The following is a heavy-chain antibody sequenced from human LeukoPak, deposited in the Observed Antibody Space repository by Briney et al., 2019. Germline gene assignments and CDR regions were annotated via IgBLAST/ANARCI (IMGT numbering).Heavy chain of an antibody. CDR3: VRSKSGAYGWFDP. Sequence: SETLSLTCTVSGGSVSSGSYYWSWIRQPPGKGLEWIGDIYYSGSTNYNPSLKSRVTISIDTSKNHFSLNVNSVTAADAAMYYCVRSKSGAYGWFDPWGPGTLVTVSS. V-gene: IGHV4-61*03. CDR2: IYYSGST. D-gene: IGHD2-15*01. CDR1: GGSVSSGSYY. J-gene: IGHJ5*02.